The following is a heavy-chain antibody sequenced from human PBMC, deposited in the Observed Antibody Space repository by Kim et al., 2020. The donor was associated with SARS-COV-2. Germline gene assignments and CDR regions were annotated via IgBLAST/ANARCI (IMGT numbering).Heavy chain of an antibody. CDR3: ARHWFGEFHRSNDAFDI. CDR2: IYYSGST. J-gene: IGHJ3*02. V-gene: IGHV4-39*01. CDR1: GGSISSSSYY. D-gene: IGHD3-10*01. Sequence: SETLSLTCTVSGGSISSSSYYWGWIRQPPGKGLEWIGSIYYSGSTYYNPSLKSRVTISVDTSKNQFSLKLSSVTAADTAVYYCARHWFGEFHRSNDAFDIWGQGTMVTVSS.